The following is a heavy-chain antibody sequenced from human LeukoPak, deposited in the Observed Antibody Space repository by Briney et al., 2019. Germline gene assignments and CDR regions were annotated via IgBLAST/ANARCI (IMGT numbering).Heavy chain of an antibody. CDR2: IYYSGST. V-gene: IGHV4-30-4*01. J-gene: IGHJ6*02. Sequence: SETLSLTCIVSGGSISSGDYYWSWIRQPPGKGLEWIGYIYYSGSTYYNPSLKSRVTISVDTSKNQFSLKLSSVTAADTAVYYCAGVSYYYGMDVWGQGTTVTVSS. CDR1: GGSISSGDYY. CDR3: AGVSYYYGMDV.